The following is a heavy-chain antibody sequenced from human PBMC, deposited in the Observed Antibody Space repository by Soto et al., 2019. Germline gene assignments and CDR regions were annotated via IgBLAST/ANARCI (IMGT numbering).Heavy chain of an antibody. J-gene: IGHJ5*02. CDR1: GFTFSSYS. Sequence: GGSLRLSCAASGFTFSSYSMNWVRQAPGKGLEWVSSISSSSSYIYYADSVKGRFTISRDNAKNSLYLQMNSLRAEDTAVYYCARDPSYDSSGYYYDNWFDPWGQGTLVTV. CDR2: ISSSSSYI. CDR3: ARDPSYDSSGYYYDNWFDP. V-gene: IGHV3-21*01. D-gene: IGHD3-22*01.